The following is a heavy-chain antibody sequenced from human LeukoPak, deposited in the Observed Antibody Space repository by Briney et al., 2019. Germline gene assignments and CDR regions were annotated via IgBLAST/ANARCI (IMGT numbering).Heavy chain of an antibody. CDR1: RLPFSRYA. D-gene: IGHD4-23*01. CDR2: LSGSGRSI. J-gene: IGHJ5*02. CDR3: AKSKSIPPDYGGNSEFDP. Sequence: RTSLLLYCVDTRLPFSRYAMSGVRQAPGKGVEWVSALSGSGRSIYYADCVKGRFTISRDNSKNTLYLQMNSLRGEDTAVYYCAKSKSIPPDYGGNSEFDPWGQGTLVTVSS. V-gene: IGHV3-23*01.